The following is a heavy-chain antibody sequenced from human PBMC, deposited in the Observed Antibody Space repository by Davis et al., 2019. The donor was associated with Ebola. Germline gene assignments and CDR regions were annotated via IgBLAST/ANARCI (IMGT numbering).Heavy chain of an antibody. CDR3: AKSKSGPPHY. CDR1: GFTFSSYG. V-gene: IGHV3-30*18. D-gene: IGHD1-1*01. J-gene: IGHJ4*02. Sequence: GGSLRLSCAASGFTFSSYGMHWVRQAPGKGLEWVAFISYDGSNKYYADSVKGRFTISRDNSKNTLYLQMNSLRAEDTAVYYCAKSKSGPPHYWGQGTLVTVSS. CDR2: ISYDGSNK.